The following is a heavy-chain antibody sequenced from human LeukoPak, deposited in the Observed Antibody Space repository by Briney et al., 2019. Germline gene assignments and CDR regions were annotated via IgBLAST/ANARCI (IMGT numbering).Heavy chain of an antibody. CDR3: AKDEGYGSGSYWGIDY. Sequence: PGGSLILSCAASVYPFSCCEVNWVRQARGRGVEWVSVISADSATRFYADWVKGRYPIPRDNSKLTLYLQIKSLRHGDVGVFYCAKDEGYGSGSYWGIDYCGQGTMVTVSS. D-gene: IGHD3-10*01. CDR1: VYPFSCCE. V-gene: IGHV3-23*01. CDR2: ISADSATR. J-gene: IGHJ4*02.